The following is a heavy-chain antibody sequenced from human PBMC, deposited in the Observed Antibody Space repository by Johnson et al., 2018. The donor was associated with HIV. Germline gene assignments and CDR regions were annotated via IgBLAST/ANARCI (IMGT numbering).Heavy chain of an antibody. V-gene: IGHV3-30*18. CDR3: AKDNSYGDLRDAFDI. Sequence: QVQLVESGGGLVKPGGSLRLSCAASGFTFSSNYMTWVRQAPGKGLEWVAVISFDGSNKYYADSVKGLFTISRDNSNNTLYLQMNSLRAEDTAVYYCAKDNSYGDLRDAFDIWGQGTMVTVSS. CDR2: ISFDGSNK. D-gene: IGHD4-17*01. J-gene: IGHJ3*02. CDR1: GFTFSSNY.